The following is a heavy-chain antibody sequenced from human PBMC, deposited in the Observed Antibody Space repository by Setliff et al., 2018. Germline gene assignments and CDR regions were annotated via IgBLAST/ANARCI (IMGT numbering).Heavy chain of an antibody. V-gene: IGHV4-39*07. J-gene: IGHJ5*02. Sequence: SETLSLTCTVSGASISSGTYYWAWIRQPPGKGLEWIGRIHYRGTTYYNPSLESRVTISLDASKNQFSLNLKSVTAADTAVYYCARGNDVRFDPWGQGTLVTVSS. CDR2: IHYRGTT. CDR1: GASISSGTYY. D-gene: IGHD3-10*02. CDR3: ARGNDVRFDP.